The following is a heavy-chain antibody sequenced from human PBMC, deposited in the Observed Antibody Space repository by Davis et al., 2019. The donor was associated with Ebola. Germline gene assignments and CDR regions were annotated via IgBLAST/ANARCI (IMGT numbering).Heavy chain of an antibody. CDR3: AKGGYSGYDSASFDY. CDR1: GFTFSSYA. D-gene: IGHD5-12*01. V-gene: IGHV3-23*01. J-gene: IGHJ4*02. CDR2: ISGSGGST. Sequence: GESLKISCAASGFTFSSYAMSWVRQAPGKGLEWVSAISGSGGSTYYADSVKGRFTISRDNSKNTLYLQMNSLRAEDTAVYYCAKGGYSGYDSASFDYWGQGTLVTVSS.